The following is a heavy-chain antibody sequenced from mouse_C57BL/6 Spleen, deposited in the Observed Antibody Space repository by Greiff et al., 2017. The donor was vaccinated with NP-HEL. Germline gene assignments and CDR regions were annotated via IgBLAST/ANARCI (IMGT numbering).Heavy chain of an antibody. CDR3: ARLRDYDDNYAIDY. CDR2: IYPGDGDT. J-gene: IGHJ4*01. CDR1: GYAFSSSW. D-gene: IGHD2-4*01. V-gene: IGHV1-82*01. Sequence: VQLQQSGPELVKPGASVKISCKASGYAFSSSWMNWVKQRPGKGLEWIGRIYPGDGDTNYNGKFKGKATLTADKSSSTAYMQLSSLTSEDSAVYFCARLRDYDDNYAIDYWGQGTSVTVSS.